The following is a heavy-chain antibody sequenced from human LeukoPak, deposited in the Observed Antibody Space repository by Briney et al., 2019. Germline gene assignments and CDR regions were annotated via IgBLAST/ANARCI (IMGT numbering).Heavy chain of an antibody. V-gene: IGHV1-18*01. CDR1: GYTFTSYG. Sequence: ASVKVSCKASGYTFTSYGFSWVRQAPGQGLEGMGWISAYNGNINYAQKLQGRVTMTTDTSTSTAYMELRSLRSDDTAVYYCARETDIVVVVESYYGMDVWGQGTTVTVSS. D-gene: IGHD2-15*01. CDR2: ISAYNGNI. CDR3: ARETDIVVVVESYYGMDV. J-gene: IGHJ6*02.